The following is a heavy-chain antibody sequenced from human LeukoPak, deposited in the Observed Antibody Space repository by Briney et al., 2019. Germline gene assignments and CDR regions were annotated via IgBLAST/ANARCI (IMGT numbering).Heavy chain of an antibody. CDR2: MNPNSGNT. J-gene: IGHJ6*03. CDR1: GYTFTSYD. V-gene: IGHV1-8*01. CDR3: ARGPGEIAAAGTGSPKYYYYMDV. D-gene: IGHD6-13*01. Sequence: ASVKVSCKASGYTFTSYDINWVRQATGQGLEWMGWMNPNSGNTGYAQKFQGRVTMTRDTSTSTVYMELSSLRSEDTAVYYCARGPGEIAAAGTGSPKYYYYMDVWGKGTTVTISS.